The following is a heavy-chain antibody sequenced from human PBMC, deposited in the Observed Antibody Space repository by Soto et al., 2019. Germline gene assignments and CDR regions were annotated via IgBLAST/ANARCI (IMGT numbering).Heavy chain of an antibody. CDR2: INPNSGGT. V-gene: IGHV1-2*02. CDR3: ARSLTEGYCTITGCYTRPLYGMEA. CDR1: GYTFSGYY. D-gene: IGHD2-2*02. J-gene: IGHJ6*02. Sequence: ASVKVSCKASGYTFSGYYIHWLRQAPGQGLEWMGWINPNSGGTNYAQKFQGRVTVTRDTPTSTAYMELSRLTSDDTAVYYCARSLTEGYCTITGCYTRPLYGMEAWGQGPTVTVSS.